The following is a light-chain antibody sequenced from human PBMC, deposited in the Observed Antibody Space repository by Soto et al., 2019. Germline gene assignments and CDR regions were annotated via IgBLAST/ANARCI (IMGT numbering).Light chain of an antibody. CDR1: SIDVGGYDY. V-gene: IGLV2-14*01. CDR2: EIS. J-gene: IGLJ2*01. CDR3: CSYASSSTLL. Sequence: QSVLTQPSSVSGSPGQSITISCTGISIDVGGYDYVSWYQHHPGKAPKLMIYEISNRPSGVSNRFSGSKSGNTASLAISGLQAEDEADYYCCSYASSSTLLFGGGTKLTVL.